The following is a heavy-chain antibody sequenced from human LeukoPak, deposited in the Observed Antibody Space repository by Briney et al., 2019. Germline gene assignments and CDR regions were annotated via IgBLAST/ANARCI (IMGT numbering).Heavy chain of an antibody. CDR1: GFTFTSYA. CDR3: AKGRDTSGRQNFDF. CDR2: ISASGSGT. Sequence: GGSLRLSCEASGFTFTSYAMHWVRQAPGKGLEWVPSISASGSGTFYTDSMNGRFTISRDNAKKTFFLQMKNLRPGDTALYYCAKGRDTSGRQNFDFWGQGTLVTVSS. V-gene: IGHV3-23*01. D-gene: IGHD6-19*01. J-gene: IGHJ4*02.